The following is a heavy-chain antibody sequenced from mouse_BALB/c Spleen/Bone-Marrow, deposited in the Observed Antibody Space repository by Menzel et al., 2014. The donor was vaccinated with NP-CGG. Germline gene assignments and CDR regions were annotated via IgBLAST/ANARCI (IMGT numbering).Heavy chain of an antibody. Sequence: EVKLMESGGGLVQPGGSLKLSCAASGFDFSRYCMSWVRQAPGKGLEWIGEINPDSNTINYTPSLKDKFIISRDNAKNALYLQMSKERSEDTALYYCARLGYYGSFAYWGQGTLVTVSA. CDR3: ARLGYYGSFAY. V-gene: IGHV4-1*02. D-gene: IGHD1-2*01. CDR2: INPDSNTI. J-gene: IGHJ3*01. CDR1: GFDFSRYC.